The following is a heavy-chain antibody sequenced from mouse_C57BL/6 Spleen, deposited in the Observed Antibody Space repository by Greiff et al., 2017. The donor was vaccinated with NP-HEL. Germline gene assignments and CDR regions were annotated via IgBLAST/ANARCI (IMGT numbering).Heavy chain of an antibody. V-gene: IGHV1-82*01. CDR1: GYAFSSSW. CDR2: IYPGDGDT. Sequence: VQLQQSGPELVKPGASVKISCKASGYAFSSSWMNWVKQRPGKGLEWIGRIYPGDGDTNYNGKFKGKATLTADKSSSTAYMQLSSLTSEDSAVYFCARSVYDGDYWGQGTTLTVSS. J-gene: IGHJ2*01. CDR3: ARSVYDGDY. D-gene: IGHD2-12*01.